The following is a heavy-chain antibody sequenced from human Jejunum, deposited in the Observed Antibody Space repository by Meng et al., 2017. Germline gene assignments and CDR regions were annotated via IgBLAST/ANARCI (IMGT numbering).Heavy chain of an antibody. CDR2: ITGSGDIT. CDR3: AKSRAATGTSNRSFDN. J-gene: IGHJ4*02. D-gene: IGHD6-13*01. CDR1: EFTFNNYP. Sequence: GESLKISCAASEFTFNNYPMAWVRQAPGKGLEWVSTITGSGDITFYTDSVKGRFTISRDNSKNTLYLQMNTLRADDTAVYYCAKSRAATGTSNRSFDNWGQGTLVTVSS. V-gene: IGHV3-23*01.